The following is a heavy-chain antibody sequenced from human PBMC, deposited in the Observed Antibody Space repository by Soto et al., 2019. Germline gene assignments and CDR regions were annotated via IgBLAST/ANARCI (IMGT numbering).Heavy chain of an antibody. CDR1: GYTFTSYG. D-gene: IGHD6-13*01. J-gene: IGHJ3*02. CDR2: ISAYNGNT. CDR3: ARDDTGYSSSSGSGAIDI. V-gene: IGHV1-18*01. Sequence: ASVKVSCKASGYTFTSYGISWVRQAPGQGLEWMGWISAYNGNTNYAQKLQGRVTMTTDTSTSTAYMELRSLRSDDTAVYYCARDDTGYSSSSGSGAIDIWGQGTMVTVSS.